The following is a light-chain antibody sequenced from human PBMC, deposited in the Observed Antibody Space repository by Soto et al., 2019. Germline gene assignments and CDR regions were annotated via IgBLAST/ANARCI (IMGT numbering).Light chain of an antibody. Sequence: QSALTQPASVSGSPGQSITISCAGTSSDVGAYNYVSWYQQHPGKAPKLVIYEVGDRPSGVSNRFSGSKSGNTASLTISRLQAEDEADYYCSLYTSSTTQVFCGGAKLAVL. CDR2: EVG. V-gene: IGLV2-14*01. CDR3: SLYTSSTTQV. J-gene: IGLJ3*02. CDR1: SSDVGAYNY.